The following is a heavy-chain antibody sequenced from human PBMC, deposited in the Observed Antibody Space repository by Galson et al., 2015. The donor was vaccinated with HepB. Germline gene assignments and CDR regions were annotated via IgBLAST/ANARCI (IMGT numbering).Heavy chain of an antibody. V-gene: IGHV1-46*01. CDR2: INPSGGST. Sequence: SVKVSCKASGYTFTSYYMHWVRQAPGQGLEWMGIINPSGGSTTYAQKFQGRVTMTSDTSTSTVYMDLSSLRSEDTAVYYCARGNYYDGNPYYGAFDIWGQGTMVTVSS. CDR1: GYTFTSYY. D-gene: IGHD3-22*01. CDR3: ARGNYYDGNPYYGAFDI. J-gene: IGHJ3*02.